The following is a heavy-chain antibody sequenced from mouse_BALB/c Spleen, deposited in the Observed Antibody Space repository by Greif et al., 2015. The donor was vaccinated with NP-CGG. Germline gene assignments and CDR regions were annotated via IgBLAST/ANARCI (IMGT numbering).Heavy chain of an antibody. D-gene: IGHD2-3*01. CDR1: GFNIKDTY. Sequence: VQLQQSGAELVKPGASVKLSCTASGFNIKDTYMHWVKQRPEQGLEWIGRIDPANGNTKYDPKFQGKATITADTSSNTAYLQLSSLTSEDTAVYYCAREGGYYVNAMDYWGQGTSVTVSS. CDR3: AREGGYYVNAMDY. CDR2: IDPANGNT. J-gene: IGHJ4*01. V-gene: IGHV14-3*02.